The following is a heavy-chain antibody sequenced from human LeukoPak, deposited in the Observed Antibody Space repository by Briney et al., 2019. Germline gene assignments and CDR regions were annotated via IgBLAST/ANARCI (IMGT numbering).Heavy chain of an antibody. V-gene: IGHV1-8*03. CDR1: GYTFTTYD. Sequence: ASVKVSCKASGYTFTTYDMSWVRQATGQGLEWMGWMNPNSGNTDYAQKFQGRLTITRNTSISTAYMELSSMTSEDTAVYYYASDSSGWYHWLDHWGQGTLVTVSS. D-gene: IGHD6-19*01. CDR3: ASDSSGWYHWLDH. CDR2: MNPNSGNT. J-gene: IGHJ5*02.